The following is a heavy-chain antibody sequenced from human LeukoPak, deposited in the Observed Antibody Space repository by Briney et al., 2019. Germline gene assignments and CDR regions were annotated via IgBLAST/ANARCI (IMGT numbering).Heavy chain of an antibody. CDR2: ISGSSNYI. D-gene: IGHD6-13*01. J-gene: IGHJ4*02. V-gene: IGHV3-21*01. Sequence: GGSLRLSCAASGFTVSSNYMSWVRQAPGKGLEWVSSISGSSNYIYYADSLKGRVTISRDNAKNSLYLQMNSLRAEDTAMYYCARRDGSTWSIDYWGQGTLVTVSS. CDR3: ARRDGSTWSIDY. CDR1: GFTVSSNY.